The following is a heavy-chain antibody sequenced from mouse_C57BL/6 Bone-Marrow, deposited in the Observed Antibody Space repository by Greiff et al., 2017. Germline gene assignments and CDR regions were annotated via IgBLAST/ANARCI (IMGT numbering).Heavy chain of an antibody. V-gene: IGHV5-12*01. D-gene: IGHD2-4*01. CDR1: GFTFSDYY. Sequence: DVKLVESGGGLVQPGGSLKLSCAASGFTFSDYYMYWVRQTPEKRLEWVAYISNGGGSTYYPDTVKGRFTISRDNAKNTLYLQMSRLKSEDTAMYYCASVIYYDSYYAMDYWGQGTSVTVSS. J-gene: IGHJ4*01. CDR3: ASVIYYDSYYAMDY. CDR2: ISNGGGST.